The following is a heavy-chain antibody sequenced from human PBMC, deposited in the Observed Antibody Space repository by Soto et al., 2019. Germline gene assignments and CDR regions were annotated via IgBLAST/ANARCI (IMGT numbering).Heavy chain of an antibody. V-gene: IGHV1-2*04. J-gene: IGHJ6*02. Sequence: ASVKVSCKASGYTFTGYYMHWVRQAPGQGLEWMGWINPNSGGTNYAQKFQGWVTMTRDTSISTAYMELSRLRSDDTAVYYCAREPQGGYCSGGSCYPGMDVWGQGTTVTVSS. CDR2: INPNSGGT. CDR3: AREPQGGYCSGGSCYPGMDV. CDR1: GYTFTGYY. D-gene: IGHD2-15*01.